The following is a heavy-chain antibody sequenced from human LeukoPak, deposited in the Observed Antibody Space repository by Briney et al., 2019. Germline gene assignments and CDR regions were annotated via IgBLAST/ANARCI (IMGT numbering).Heavy chain of an antibody. D-gene: IGHD3-10*02. CDR1: GFTFSDYA. CDR2: ISGTGRTT. Sequence: GGSLRLSCAASGFTFSDYAMNWVRQAPGQGLEWVSTISGTGRTTYYAAPVKGRFTISRDNAKNSLYLQMNSLRAEDTAVYYCAELGITMIGGVWGKGTTVTIS. CDR3: AELGITMIGGV. V-gene: IGHV3-23*01. J-gene: IGHJ6*03.